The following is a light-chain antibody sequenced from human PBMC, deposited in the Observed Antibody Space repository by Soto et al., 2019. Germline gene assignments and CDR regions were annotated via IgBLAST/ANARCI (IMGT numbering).Light chain of an antibody. CDR1: QSLVHSDGNTY. J-gene: IGKJ2*01. Sequence: DVVMTQSPLSLPVTLGQPASISCRSSQSLVHSDGNTYLNWFQQRPGQSPRRLIYKVSTRDSGAPDRFSGSGSGTDFTLRISSVEAEDVGVYYCMQGTHWPFTFGQGTKLEIK. CDR2: KVS. CDR3: MQGTHWPFT. V-gene: IGKV2-30*02.